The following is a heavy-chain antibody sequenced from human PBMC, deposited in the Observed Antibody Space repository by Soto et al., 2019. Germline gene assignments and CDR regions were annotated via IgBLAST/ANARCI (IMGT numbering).Heavy chain of an antibody. CDR3: ARGLSSSATFYHYYGMDV. J-gene: IGHJ6*02. D-gene: IGHD6-6*01. CDR2: INHSGST. CDR1: GGSFRGYH. Sequence: PSETLSLTCAVYGGSFRGYHWGWIRQPPGKGLEWIGEINHSGSTNYNPSLKSRVIISLETSKNQFSLILTSVTAADTAVYYCARGLSSSATFYHYYGMDVWGQGTTVTVSS. V-gene: IGHV4-34*01.